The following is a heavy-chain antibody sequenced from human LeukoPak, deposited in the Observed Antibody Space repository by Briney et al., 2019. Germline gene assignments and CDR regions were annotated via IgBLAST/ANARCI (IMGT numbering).Heavy chain of an antibody. J-gene: IGHJ5*02. D-gene: IGHD3-10*01. CDR2: ISAYNGNT. Sequence: ASVKVSCKASGYTFTSYGISWVRQAPGQGLEWMGWISAYNGNTNYAQKLQGRVTMTTDTSTSTAYMELRSLRSDDTAVYYCARGLRLVRGVMNWFDPWGQGTLVTVSS. CDR1: GYTFTSYG. CDR3: ARGLRLVRGVMNWFDP. V-gene: IGHV1-18*01.